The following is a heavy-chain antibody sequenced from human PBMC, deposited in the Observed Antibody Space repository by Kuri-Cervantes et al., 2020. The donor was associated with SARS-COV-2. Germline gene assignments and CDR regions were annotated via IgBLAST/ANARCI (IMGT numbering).Heavy chain of an antibody. J-gene: IGHJ2*01. V-gene: IGHV3-7*01. CDR1: GFTFSSYW. CDR2: IKQDGSEK. CDR3: ARDACGGDCYPYWYFDL. Sequence: GESLKISCAASGFTFSSYWMSWVRQAPGKGLEWVANIKQDGSEKYYVDSVKGRFTISRDNAKNSLYLQMNSLRAEDTAVYYCARDACGGDCYPYWYFDLWGRGTLVTVSS. D-gene: IGHD2-21*02.